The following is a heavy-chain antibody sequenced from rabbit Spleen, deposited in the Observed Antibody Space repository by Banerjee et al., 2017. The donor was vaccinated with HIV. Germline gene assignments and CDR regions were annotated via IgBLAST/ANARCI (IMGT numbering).Heavy chain of an antibody. J-gene: IGHJ6*01. CDR3: ARSTYGYDDYGDLYYAAMDL. V-gene: IGHV1S40*01. CDR2: AYAGSSCST. CDR1: GVSFSGNSY. D-gene: IGHD2-1*01. Sequence: QSLEESGGDLVKPGASLTLTCIASGVSFSGNSYMCWVRQAPGKGLEWVACAYAGSSCSTYSATWAKGRFTISKTSSTTVTLQMTSLTAADTATYFCARSTYGYDDYGDLYYAAMDLWGQGTLVTVS.